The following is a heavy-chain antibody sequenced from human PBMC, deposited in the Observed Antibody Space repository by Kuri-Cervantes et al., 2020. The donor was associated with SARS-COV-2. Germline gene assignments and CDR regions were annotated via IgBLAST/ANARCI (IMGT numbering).Heavy chain of an antibody. J-gene: IGHJ4*02. CDR2: ISSSGSTI. CDR3: ARSSVPAEFDY. D-gene: IGHD2-2*01. V-gene: IGHV3-11*04. CDR1: GFTFSDYY. Sequence: GGSLRLSCAAPGFTFSDYYMSWIRQAPGKGLEWVSYISSSGSTIYYADSVKGRFTISRDNAKNSLYLQMNSLRAEDTAVYYCARSSVPAEFDYWGQGTLVTVSS.